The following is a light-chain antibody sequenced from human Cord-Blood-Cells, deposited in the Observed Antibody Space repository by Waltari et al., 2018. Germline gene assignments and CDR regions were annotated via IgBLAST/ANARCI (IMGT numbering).Light chain of an antibody. CDR2: WAS. V-gene: IGKV4-1*01. J-gene: IGKJ2*01. Sequence: DIVMTQPPDSLAVSLGERATINRKSSQIVLYSSNNKNYLAWYQQKPGQPPKLLIYWASTRESGVPDRFSGSGSGTDFTLTISSLQAEDVAVYYCQQYYSTPYTFGQGTKLEIK. CDR1: QIVLYSSNNKNY. CDR3: QQYYSTPYT.